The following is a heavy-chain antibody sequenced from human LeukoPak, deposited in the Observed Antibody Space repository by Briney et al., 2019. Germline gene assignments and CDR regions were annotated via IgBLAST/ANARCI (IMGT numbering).Heavy chain of an antibody. Sequence: SETLSLTCTVSGGSISSQYWSWIRQTPGRGLEWIGYISYSGNTKYNPSLKSRVTISVDTSRNQFSLKLNSMTAADTSVYYCARLRFLEWLFPWFDPWGQGTLVTVSS. CDR1: GGSISSQY. CDR2: ISYSGNT. CDR3: ARLRFLEWLFPWFDP. V-gene: IGHV4-59*08. D-gene: IGHD3-3*01. J-gene: IGHJ5*02.